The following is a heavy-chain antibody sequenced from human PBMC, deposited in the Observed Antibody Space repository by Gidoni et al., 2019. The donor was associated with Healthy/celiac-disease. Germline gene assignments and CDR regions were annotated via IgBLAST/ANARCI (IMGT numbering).Heavy chain of an antibody. D-gene: IGHD2-21*01. V-gene: IGHV1-24*01. J-gene: IGHJ2*01. Sequence: QVQLVQSGAEVKKPGASVKVSCKVSGYTLTELSMHWVRQAPGKGLEWMGGFDPEDGETIYAQKFQGRVTMTGDTSTDTAYMELSSLRSEDTAVYYCAPVVIASIYWYFDLWGRGTLVTVSS. CDR1: GYTLTELS. CDR2: FDPEDGET. CDR3: APVVIASIYWYFDL.